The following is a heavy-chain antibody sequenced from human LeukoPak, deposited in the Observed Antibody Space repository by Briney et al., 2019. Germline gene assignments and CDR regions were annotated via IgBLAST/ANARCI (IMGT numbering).Heavy chain of an antibody. Sequence: PAGSLSLSCAGSEFSFSSYWMHWVRQPPEKGLEWVFSIKSDGSATAYADSVEGRFSMSTDSAKYTASLHMNSLRVEDTAMYYCAMDINGDLFHVWGQGTPVTVSS. J-gene: IGHJ4*02. CDR3: AMDINGDLFHV. CDR2: IKSDGSAT. V-gene: IGHV3-74*01. CDR1: EFSFSSYW. D-gene: IGHD2-2*03.